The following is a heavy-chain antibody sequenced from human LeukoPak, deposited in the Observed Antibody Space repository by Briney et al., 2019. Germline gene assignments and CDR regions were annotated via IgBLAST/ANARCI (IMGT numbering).Heavy chain of an antibody. D-gene: IGHD3-22*01. CDR3: ARDRRPYYDSSIFDY. CDR1: GFTFSSYA. Sequence: GGSLKLSCAASGFTFSSYAMHWVRQAPGRGLEYVSAISSNGGSTYYANSVKGRSTISRDNSKNTLYLQMGSLRAEDMAVYYCARDRRPYYDSSIFDYWGQGTLVTVSS. CDR2: ISSNGGST. V-gene: IGHV3-64*01. J-gene: IGHJ4*02.